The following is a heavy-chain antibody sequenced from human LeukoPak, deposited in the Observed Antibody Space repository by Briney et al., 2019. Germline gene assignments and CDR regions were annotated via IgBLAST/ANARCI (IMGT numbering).Heavy chain of an antibody. CDR3: VAEGCSGCICYPYFDL. D-gene: IGHD2-15*01. CDR2: FDPANGGK. CDR1: GNTLTEVS. Sequence: ASVKVCCKVSGNTLTEVSMHWVRQAPGKGLQWIGGFDPANGGKIYAQQFQGRDSMTEDTTTDTAYMQLNSLRSEDTAVYYCVAEGCSGCICYPYFDLWGRGTLVIVSS. V-gene: IGHV1-24*01. J-gene: IGHJ2*01.